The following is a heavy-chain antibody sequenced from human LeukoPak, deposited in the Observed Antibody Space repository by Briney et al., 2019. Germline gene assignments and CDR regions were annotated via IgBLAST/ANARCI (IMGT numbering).Heavy chain of an antibody. CDR2: ISYDGSNK. CDR1: GFTFSSYA. Sequence: GRSLRLSCAASGFTFSSYAMHWVRQAPGKGLEWVAVISYDGSNKYYADSVKGRFTISRDNSKNTLYLQMNSLRAEDTAVYYCARGRPSYWGQGTLVTVSS. J-gene: IGHJ4*02. CDR3: ARGRPSY. V-gene: IGHV3-30-3*01.